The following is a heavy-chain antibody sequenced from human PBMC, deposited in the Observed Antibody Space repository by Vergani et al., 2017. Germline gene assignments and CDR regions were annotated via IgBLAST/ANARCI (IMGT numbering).Heavy chain of an antibody. D-gene: IGHD6-19*01. V-gene: IGHV5-10-1*03. CDR2: IDPSDSYT. CDR1: GYSFTSYW. J-gene: IGHJ4*02. Sequence: EVQLVQSGAEVKKPGESLRISCKGSGYSFTSYWISWVRQMPGKGLEWMGRIDPSDSYTNYSPSFQGHVTISADKSISTAYLQGSSLKASDTAMYYCARLRVDSSGAQGFDYWGQGTLVTVSS. CDR3: ARLRVDSSGAQGFDY.